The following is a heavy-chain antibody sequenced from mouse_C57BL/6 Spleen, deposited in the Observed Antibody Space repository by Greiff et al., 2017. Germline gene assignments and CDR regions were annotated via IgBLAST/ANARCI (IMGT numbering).Heavy chain of an antibody. J-gene: IGHJ3*01. CDR3: ASLNGNPAWFAY. CDR2: IYPGDGDT. Sequence: VMLVESGAELVKPGASVKISCKASGYAFSSYWMNWVKQRPGKGLEWIGQIYPGDGDTNYNGKFKGKATLTADKSSSTAYMQLSSLTSEDSAVYFCASLNGNPAWFAYWGQGTLVTVSA. V-gene: IGHV1-80*01. CDR1: GYAFSSYW. D-gene: IGHD2-1*01.